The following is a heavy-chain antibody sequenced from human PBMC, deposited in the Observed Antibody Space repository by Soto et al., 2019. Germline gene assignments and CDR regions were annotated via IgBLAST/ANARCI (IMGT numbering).Heavy chain of an antibody. Sequence: WVRQAPDRGLKGVAVIWSDGSKTSYAESVKGRFTISRDNARNSLYLQMNSLRAEDTAVYYCARAGGYSRTFFHRRGWHTDV. CDR3: ARAGGYSRTFFHRRGWHTDV. D-gene: IGHD6-13*01. J-gene: IGHJ6*01. CDR2: IWSDGSKT. V-gene: IGHV3-33*01.